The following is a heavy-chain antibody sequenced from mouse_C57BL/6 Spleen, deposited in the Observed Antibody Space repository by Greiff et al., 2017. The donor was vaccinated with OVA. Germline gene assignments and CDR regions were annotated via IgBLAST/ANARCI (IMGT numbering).Heavy chain of an antibody. J-gene: IGHJ3*01. CDR1: GYTFTSYW. Sequence: QVQLQQPGAELVRPGSSVKLSCKASGYTFTSYWMHWVKQRPIQGLEWIGNIDPSDSETHYNQKFKDKATLTVDKSSSTAYMQLSSLTSEDSAVYYCARQRDYGSRKGAWFAYWGQGTLVTVSA. V-gene: IGHV1-52*01. D-gene: IGHD1-1*01. CDR3: ARQRDYGSRKGAWFAY. CDR2: IDPSDSET.